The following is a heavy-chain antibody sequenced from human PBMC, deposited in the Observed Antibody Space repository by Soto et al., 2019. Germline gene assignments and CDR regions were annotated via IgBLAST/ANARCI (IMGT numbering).Heavy chain of an antibody. CDR2: INAGNGNT. CDR1: GYTFTGYA. J-gene: IGHJ4*02. Sequence: QVQLVQSGAEEKKPGASVKVSCKASGYTFTGYAMHWVRQAPGQRLEWMGWINAGNGNTKYSQKFQGRVTITRDTSASTAYMELSSLRSEDTAVYYCARAVAVAADFDYWGQATLVTVSS. CDR3: ARAVAVAADFDY. D-gene: IGHD6-19*01. V-gene: IGHV1-3*05.